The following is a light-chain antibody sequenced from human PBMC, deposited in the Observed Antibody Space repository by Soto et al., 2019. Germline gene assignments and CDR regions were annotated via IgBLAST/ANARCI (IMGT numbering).Light chain of an antibody. J-gene: IGLJ2*01. CDR1: SSNIGAGFD. Sequence: QPVLTQPPSVSGAPGQRVTISCTGSSSNIGAGFDVHWYQQLPGTAPKLLIYGNSNRPSGVPDRFSGSKSGTLASLAITGLQAEDEADYYCQSSDSSLSGPRVFGGGTKLTV. V-gene: IGLV1-40*01. CDR3: QSSDSSLSGPRV. CDR2: GNS.